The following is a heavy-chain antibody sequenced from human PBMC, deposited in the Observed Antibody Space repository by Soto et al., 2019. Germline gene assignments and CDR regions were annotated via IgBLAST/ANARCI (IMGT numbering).Heavy chain of an antibody. CDR3: ARDRGSSSWHSFDY. J-gene: IGHJ4*02. D-gene: IGHD2-2*01. CDR2: IRSKSFGGTT. V-gene: IGHV3-49*03. Sequence: HPGGSLRLSCTASGFTFGDYAMSWFRQAPGKGLEWVGFIRSKSFGGTTYYADSVKGRFTISRDNSKNTLDLQMNSLRAEDTAVDYCARDRGSSSWHSFDYWGQGTVVTAPQ. CDR1: GFTFGDYA.